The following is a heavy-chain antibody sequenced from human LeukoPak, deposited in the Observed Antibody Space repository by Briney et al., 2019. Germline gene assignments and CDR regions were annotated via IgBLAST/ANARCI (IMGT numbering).Heavy chain of an antibody. CDR1: GITLSNYG. J-gene: IGHJ6*03. Sequence: GGSLRLSWAVSGITLSNYGMSGVRQAPGKGLEWVSAISGSGGSTYYADSVKGRFTISRDNSKNTLYLQMNSLRAEDTAVYYCAKGHSSSWYDYYYYYMDVWGKGTTVTVSS. D-gene: IGHD6-13*01. V-gene: IGHV3-23*01. CDR3: AKGHSSSWYDYYYYYMDV. CDR2: ISGSGGST.